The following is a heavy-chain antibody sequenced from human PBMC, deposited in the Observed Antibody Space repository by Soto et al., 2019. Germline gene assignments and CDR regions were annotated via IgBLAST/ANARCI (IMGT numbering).Heavy chain of an antibody. V-gene: IGHV1-18*01. Sequence: QVQLVQSGAEVQKPGASVKVSCKTSGYIFNNYGISWVRQAPGQGLEWMGWIYSKEGKINFAQKFQGRVTMTTDTSTSTAYIELRSLTFDDSAVYFCVRDIDFDIDFWGQGTLVTVSS. J-gene: IGHJ4*02. CDR2: IYSKEGKI. CDR1: GYIFNNYG. D-gene: IGHD3-9*01. CDR3: VRDIDFDIDF.